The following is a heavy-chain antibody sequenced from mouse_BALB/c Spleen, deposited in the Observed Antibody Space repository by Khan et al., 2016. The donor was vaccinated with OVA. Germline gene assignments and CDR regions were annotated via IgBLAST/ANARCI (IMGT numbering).Heavy chain of an antibody. D-gene: IGHD2-2*01. CDR3: ARREKYGYDPSWFAY. CDR1: GYTFTSYW. J-gene: IGHJ3*01. CDR2: INPSDSET. Sequence: QVQLQQPGAELVRPGASVKLSCKASGYTFTSYWMNWVRQRPGQGLDWIGKINPSDSETHYNQMFKDKATLTVDKSSGTAYMQLISLTSEDSAVYYCARREKYGYDPSWFAYWGQGTLVTVSA. V-gene: IGHV1-61*01.